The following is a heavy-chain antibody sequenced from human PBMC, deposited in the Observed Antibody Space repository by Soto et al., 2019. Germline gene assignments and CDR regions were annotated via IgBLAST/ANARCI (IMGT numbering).Heavy chain of an antibody. CDR3: AKAQSLYSPYSSPDY. Sequence: PGGSLRLSCAASGFTFSSYHMHWVRQAPGKGLEWVAVISYDGSNKYYADSVKGRFTISRDNSKNTLYLQMNSLRAEDTAVYYCAKAQSLYSPYSSPDYWGQGTLVTVSS. D-gene: IGHD6-13*01. V-gene: IGHV3-30*18. J-gene: IGHJ4*02. CDR2: ISYDGSNK. CDR1: GFTFSSYH.